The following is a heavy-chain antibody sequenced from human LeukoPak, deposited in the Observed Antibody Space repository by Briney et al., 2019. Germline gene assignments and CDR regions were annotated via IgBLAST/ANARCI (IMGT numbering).Heavy chain of an antibody. CDR3: ARDRGNWFDP. V-gene: IGHV3-21*01. J-gene: IGHJ5*02. CDR1: GFTFSTYN. CDR2: ISSSTSYI. Sequence: PGGSLRLSCAASGFTFSTYNMNWVRQAPGKGLEWVSSISSSTSYIDYADSVKGRFTISRDNAKNSLYLQMNSLRAEDTAVYYCARDRGNWFDPWGREPWSPSPQ.